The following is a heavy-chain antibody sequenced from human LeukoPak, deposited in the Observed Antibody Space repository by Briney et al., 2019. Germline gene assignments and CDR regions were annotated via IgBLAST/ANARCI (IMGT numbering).Heavy chain of an antibody. V-gene: IGHV3-48*01. J-gene: IGHJ4*02. CDR2: LSGSSSTI. CDR3: AKDQEYQLSYYFDY. D-gene: IGHD2-2*01. Sequence: PGGSLRLSCAVSGFTFSSYAMNWVRQAPGKGLEWVSYLSGSSSTIYYADSVKGRFTISRDNAKNSLFLQMNSLRAEDTAVYYCAKDQEYQLSYYFDYWGQGTLVTVSS. CDR1: GFTFSSYA.